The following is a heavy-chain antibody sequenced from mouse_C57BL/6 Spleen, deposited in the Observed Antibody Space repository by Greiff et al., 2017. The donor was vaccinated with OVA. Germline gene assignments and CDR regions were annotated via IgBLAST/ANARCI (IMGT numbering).Heavy chain of an antibody. J-gene: IGHJ4*01. CDR2: IYPGSGST. Sequence: QVQLQQPGAELVKPGASVKMSCKASGYTFTSYWITWVTQRPGQGLEWIGDIYPGSGSTNYNEKFKSKATLTVDTSSSTAYMQLSSLTSEGAAVYYCARSWDRAMDYWGQGTSVTVSS. CDR3: ARSWDRAMDY. CDR1: GYTFTSYW. D-gene: IGHD3-3*01. V-gene: IGHV1-55*01.